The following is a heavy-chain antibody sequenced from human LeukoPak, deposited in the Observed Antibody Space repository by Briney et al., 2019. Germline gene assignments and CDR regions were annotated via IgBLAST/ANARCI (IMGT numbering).Heavy chain of an antibody. Sequence: PSETLSLTCAVYGGSFSGYYWSWIRQPPGKGLEWIGEINHSGSTNYNPSLKSRVTISVDTSKNQFSLKLSSVTAAGTAVYYCARGGYGSGSYDYGMDVWGQGTTVTVSS. CDR1: GGSFSGYY. CDR3: ARGGYGSGSYDYGMDV. V-gene: IGHV4-34*01. CDR2: INHSGST. D-gene: IGHD3-10*01. J-gene: IGHJ6*02.